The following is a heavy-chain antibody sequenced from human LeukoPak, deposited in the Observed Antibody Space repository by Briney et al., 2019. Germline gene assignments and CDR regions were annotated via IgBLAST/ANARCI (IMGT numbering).Heavy chain of an antibody. CDR3: ARDQNG. D-gene: IGHD2-8*01. CDR2: INPNSGGT. V-gene: IGHV1-2*02. J-gene: IGHJ4*02. CDR1: DNTLTGTY. Sequence: ASLKSSGKALDNTLTGTYMHGLGQPPGQGLEWMGWINPNSGGTNYAQKFQGRVTMTRDTSISTAYMELSRLRSDDTAVYYCARDQNGWGQGTLVTVSS.